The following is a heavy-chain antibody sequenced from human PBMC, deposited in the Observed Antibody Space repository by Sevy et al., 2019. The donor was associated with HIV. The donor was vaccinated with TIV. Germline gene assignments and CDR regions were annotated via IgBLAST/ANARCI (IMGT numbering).Heavy chain of an antibody. Sequence: ASVKVSCKVSGYTLTEFSIHWVRQTPGKGLEWMGTFDPEDGERIYAQKFEGRVTMTENTSTDTAYLGLSSLRSEDTAVYYCSTTKDYYESSGSPFDVWGQGTMVTVSS. J-gene: IGHJ4*02. D-gene: IGHD3-22*01. CDR3: STTKDYYESSGSPFDV. CDR2: FDPEDGER. V-gene: IGHV1-24*01. CDR1: GYTLTEFS.